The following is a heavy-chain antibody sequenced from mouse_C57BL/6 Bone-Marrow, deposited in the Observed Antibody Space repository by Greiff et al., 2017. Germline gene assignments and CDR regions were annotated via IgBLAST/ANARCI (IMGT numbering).Heavy chain of an antibody. Sequence: EVKLMESGEGLVKPGGSLKLSCAASGFTFSSYAMSWVRQTPEKRLEWVAYISSGGDYIYYADTVKGRFTISRDTARNTLYLQMIRLKSEDTAMYYCTRAGNYNAMDYWGQGTSVTVSS. CDR3: TRAGNYNAMDY. CDR1: GFTFSSYA. CDR2: ISSGGDYI. J-gene: IGHJ4*01. V-gene: IGHV5-9-1*02. D-gene: IGHD2-1*01.